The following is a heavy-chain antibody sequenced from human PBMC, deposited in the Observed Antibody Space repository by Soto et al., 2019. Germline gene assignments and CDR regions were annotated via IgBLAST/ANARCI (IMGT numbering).Heavy chain of an antibody. Sequence: GGSLRLSCAASGFTFSSYGMHWVRQAPGKGLEWVAVISYDGSNKYYADSVKGRFTISRDNSKNTLYLQMNSLRAEDTAVYYCVLRDKTWDFDYWGQGTLVTVSS. CDR2: ISYDGSNK. D-gene: IGHD4-17*01. CDR1: GFTFSSYG. V-gene: IGHV3-30*03. CDR3: VLRDKTWDFDY. J-gene: IGHJ4*02.